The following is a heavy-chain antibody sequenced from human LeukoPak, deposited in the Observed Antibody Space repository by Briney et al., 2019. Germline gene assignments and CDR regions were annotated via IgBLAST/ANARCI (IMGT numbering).Heavy chain of an antibody. V-gene: IGHV3-21*01. D-gene: IGHD6-19*01. CDR1: GFTFSSYS. CDR3: ARFPYSSGWELDY. Sequence: GGSLRLSCAASGFTFSSYSMNWVRQAPGKGLEWVSSISSSSSYIYYADSVKGRFTISRDNAKNSLYLQMDSLRAEDTAVYYCARFPYSSGWELDYWGQGTLVTVSS. CDR2: ISSSSSYI. J-gene: IGHJ4*02.